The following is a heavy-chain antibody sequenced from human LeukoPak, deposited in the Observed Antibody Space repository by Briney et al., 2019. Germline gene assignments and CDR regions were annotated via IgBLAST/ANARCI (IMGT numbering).Heavy chain of an antibody. D-gene: IGHD3-3*01. CDR1: GYTFTIYY. CDR2: INPSGGST. J-gene: IGHJ4*02. Sequence: GASVKVSCKASGYTFTIYYMHWVRQAPGQGLEWMGIINPSGGSTSYAQKFQGRVTMTRDTSTSTVYMELSSLRSEDTAVYYCARDLGIFGVVIMVGGGLDYWGQGTLVTVSS. V-gene: IGHV1-46*01. CDR3: ARDLGIFGVVIMVGGGLDY.